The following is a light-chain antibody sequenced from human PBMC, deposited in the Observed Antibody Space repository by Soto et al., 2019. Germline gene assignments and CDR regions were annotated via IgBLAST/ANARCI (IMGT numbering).Light chain of an antibody. V-gene: IGKV2-30*01. Sequence: DVVMTQSPLSLPVTLGQPASISCRSSQSLAYSDGNTYLNWFQQRPGQSPRRLIYKVFKRDSGVPDRFSGSGSGTDFTLKISSVEAEDVGVYYCMQGTHWPPYTFGQGTKLEIK. CDR3: MQGTHWPPYT. CDR2: KVF. CDR1: QSLAYSDGNTY. J-gene: IGKJ2*01.